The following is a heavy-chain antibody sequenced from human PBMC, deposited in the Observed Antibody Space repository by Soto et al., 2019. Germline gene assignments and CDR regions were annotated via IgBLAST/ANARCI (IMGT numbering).Heavy chain of an antibody. CDR1: GYSFTAYF. D-gene: IGHD6-6*01. CDR3: ARAPYSSSSFFFDY. CDR2: VHPSGGNT. V-gene: IGHV1-46*01. J-gene: IGHJ4*02. Sequence: ASVKVSCKASGYSFTAYFMHWVRQAPGQGLEWLGIVHPSGGNTNYAQKFQGRVTMTWDTSTTTVYMELSSLRSDDTAVYYCARAPYSSSSFFFDYWGQGTPVTVSS.